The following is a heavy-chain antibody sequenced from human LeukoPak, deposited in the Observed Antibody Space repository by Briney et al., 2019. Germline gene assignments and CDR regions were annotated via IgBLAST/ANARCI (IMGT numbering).Heavy chain of an antibody. Sequence: PGGSLRLSCAASGFTVSSNHMSWVRQAPGKGLEWVSVIYSGGSTYYADSVKGRFTISRDNSKNTLYLQMNSLRAEDTAAYYCATEIAVAGTGNWFDPWGQGTLVTVSS. J-gene: IGHJ5*02. CDR3: ATEIAVAGTGNWFDP. CDR2: IYSGGST. V-gene: IGHV3-53*01. CDR1: GFTVSSNH. D-gene: IGHD6-19*01.